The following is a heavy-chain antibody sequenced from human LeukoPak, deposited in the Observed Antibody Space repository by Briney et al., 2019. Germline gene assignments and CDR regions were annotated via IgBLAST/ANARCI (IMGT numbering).Heavy chain of an antibody. CDR1: GGTFSSYA. V-gene: IGHV1-69*04. J-gene: IGHJ4*02. D-gene: IGHD3-22*01. CDR2: IIPILGIA. CDR3: ARRSYYYDSSGKGHY. Sequence: SVKVSCKASGGTFSSYAISWVRQAPGQGLEWMGRIIPILGIANYAQKFQGRVTITADKSTSTAYMELSSLRSEDTAVYYCARRSYYYDSSGKGHYWGQGTLVTVSS.